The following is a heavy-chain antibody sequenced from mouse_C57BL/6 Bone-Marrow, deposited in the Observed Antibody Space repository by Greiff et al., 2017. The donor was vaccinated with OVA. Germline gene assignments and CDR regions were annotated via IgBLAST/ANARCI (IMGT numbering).Heavy chain of an antibody. J-gene: IGHJ4*01. CDR1: CYTFTRYW. Sequence: LQQPGAELVMPGASVKLSCKASCYTFTRYWMHWVKQRPGQGLEGIGEIDPCDSYTNYQQKFKDKSTVTVDKSSSTAYMQLSSLTSEDSAVYYCATYAMDYWGQGTSVTVSS. CDR2: IDPCDSYT. CDR3: ATYAMDY. V-gene: IGHV1-69*01.